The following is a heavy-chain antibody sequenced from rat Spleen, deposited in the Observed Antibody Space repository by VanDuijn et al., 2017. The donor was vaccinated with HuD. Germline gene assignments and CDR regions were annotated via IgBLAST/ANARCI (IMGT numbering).Heavy chain of an antibody. CDR3: TKNWDY. CDR1: GFTFSGYA. D-gene: IGHD3-6*01. J-gene: IGHJ2*01. Sequence: EVQLVESGGGLVEPGRSLKLSCAASGFTFSGYAMAWVRQAPTKGLEWVASISTSGGSTYYRDSVKGRFTISRDNARSTLYLQMDSLRSEDTATYYCTKNWDYWGQGVMVTVSS. CDR2: ISTSGGST. V-gene: IGHV5S23*01.